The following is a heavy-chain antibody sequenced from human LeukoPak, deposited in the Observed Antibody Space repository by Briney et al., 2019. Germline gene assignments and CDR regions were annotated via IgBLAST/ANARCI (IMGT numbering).Heavy chain of an antibody. J-gene: IGHJ3*02. V-gene: IGHV3-48*01. D-gene: IGHD3-10*01. CDR3: AREGRVRGVIGSFGFDI. CDR2: ITSTSDTI. Sequence: GGSLRLSCVTSGFPFSTYSMNWDRQAPGKGLEWLSYITSTSDTIYYADSVKGRFTISRDNSKNTLYLQMNSLRAEDTAVYYCAREGRVRGVIGSFGFDIWGQGTMVTVSS. CDR1: GFPFSTYS.